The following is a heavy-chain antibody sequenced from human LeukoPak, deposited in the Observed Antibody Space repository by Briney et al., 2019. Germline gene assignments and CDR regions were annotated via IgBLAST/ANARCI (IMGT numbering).Heavy chain of an antibody. J-gene: IGHJ6*02. CDR3: ARWHYDILTGSHYGLDV. D-gene: IGHD3-9*01. Sequence: ASVKVSCKASGYTFTGYYIHWVRQAPGQGLEWMGWINPNSGGTYYAQKFQGGVTVTRDTSISTAYMELSRLRSDDTAVYYCARWHYDILTGSHYGLDVWGQGTTVTVSS. CDR2: INPNSGGT. CDR1: GYTFTGYY. V-gene: IGHV1-2*02.